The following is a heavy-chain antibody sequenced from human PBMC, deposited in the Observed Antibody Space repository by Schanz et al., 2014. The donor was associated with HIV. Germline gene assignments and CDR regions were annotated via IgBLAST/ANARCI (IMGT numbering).Heavy chain of an antibody. CDR2: ISPYNGDR. V-gene: IGHV1-18*01. Sequence: VQLLQSGAEVKKPGASVKVSCKTSGYTFASYGITWVRQAPGQGLDWVGWISPYNGDRKYDQKFQGRVTLTTDTSTNTAYMELRSLRSDDPAVYYCAKGQDWPGPRLDHWGHGTLVLVSS. CDR3: AKGQDWPGPRLDH. J-gene: IGHJ5*02. D-gene: IGHD3-9*01. CDR1: GYTFASYG.